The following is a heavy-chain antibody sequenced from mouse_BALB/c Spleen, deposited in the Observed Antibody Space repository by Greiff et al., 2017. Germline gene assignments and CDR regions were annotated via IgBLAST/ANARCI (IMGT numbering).Heavy chain of an antibody. J-gene: IGHJ3*01. D-gene: IGHD2-4*01. CDR3: NADDSFAY. Sequence: VQLKQSGAELVRPGASVKLSCTASGFNIKDYYMHWVKQRPEQGLEWIGWIDPENGDTEYAPKFQGKATMTADTSSNTAYLQLSSLTSEDTAVYYCNADDSFAYWGQGTLVTVSA. CDR2: IDPENGDT. CDR1: GFNIKDYY. V-gene: IGHV14-4*02.